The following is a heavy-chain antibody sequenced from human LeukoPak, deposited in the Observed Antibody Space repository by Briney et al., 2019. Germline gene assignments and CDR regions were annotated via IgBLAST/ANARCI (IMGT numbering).Heavy chain of an antibody. V-gene: IGHV3-48*01. CDR2: ISSGNRNI. J-gene: IGHJ3*02. D-gene: IGHD6-19*01. CDR1: GFTFSSYT. CDR3: ASNPPPGYSSGWYWSGAFDI. Sequence: GGSLRLSCAASGFTFSSYTMNWVRQAPGKGLEWVSYISSGNRNIYYADSVKGRFTISRDNAKNSLYLQMNSLRAEDTAVYYCASNPPPGYSSGWYWSGAFDIWGQGTMVTVSS.